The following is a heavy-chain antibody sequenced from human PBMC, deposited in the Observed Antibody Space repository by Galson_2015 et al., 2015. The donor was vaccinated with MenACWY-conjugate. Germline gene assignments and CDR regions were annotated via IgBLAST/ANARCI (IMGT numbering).Heavy chain of an antibody. CDR3: AKPRQQLNPGYVDY. D-gene: IGHD6-13*01. CDR1: GFRFSGYD. Sequence: SLRLSCAASGFRFSGYDMHWVRQAPGEGLEWVALIRYDGIQKNYSESVKGRFTISRDNSRNTLNLQMNNLRAEDTAVYYCAKPRQQLNPGYVDYWGQGTLVTVSS. J-gene: IGHJ4*02. CDR2: IRYDGIQK. V-gene: IGHV3-30*02.